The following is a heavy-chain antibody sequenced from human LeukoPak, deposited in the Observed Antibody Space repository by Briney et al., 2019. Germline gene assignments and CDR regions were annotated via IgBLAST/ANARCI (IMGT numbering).Heavy chain of an antibody. Sequence: KPSETLSLTCTVSGGSISSYYWSWIRRPAGKGLEWIGRIYTSGSTNYNPSLKSRVTMSVDTSKNQFSLRLSSVNAADTAVYFCAREGTSGGLNWLDPWGQGTLVTVSS. J-gene: IGHJ5*02. D-gene: IGHD3-10*01. V-gene: IGHV4-4*07. CDR3: AREGTSGGLNWLDP. CDR2: IYTSGST. CDR1: GGSISSYY.